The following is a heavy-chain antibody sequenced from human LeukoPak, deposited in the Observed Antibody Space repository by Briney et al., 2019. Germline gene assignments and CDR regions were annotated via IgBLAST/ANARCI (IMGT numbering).Heavy chain of an antibody. J-gene: IGHJ5*02. D-gene: IGHD3-22*01. Sequence: PSETLSLTCTVSGGSISSYYWSWIRQPPGKGLEWIGYIYYSGSTNYNPSLKSRVTISVDTSKNQFSLKLSSVTAADTAVYYCARGRYDSSGYYLDPWGQGTLVTVSS. CDR3: ARGRYDSSGYYLDP. CDR1: GGSISSYY. V-gene: IGHV4-59*12. CDR2: IYYSGST.